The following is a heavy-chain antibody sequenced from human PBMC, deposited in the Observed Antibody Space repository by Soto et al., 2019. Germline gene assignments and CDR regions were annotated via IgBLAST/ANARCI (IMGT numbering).Heavy chain of an antibody. J-gene: IGHJ5*02. CDR3: ARLGRSYANWFDP. CDR1: GGSISSGGYY. Sequence: PSETLSLTCTVSGGSISSGGYYWSWIRQHPGKGLEWIGYIYYSGSTYYNPSLKSRVTISVDTSKNQFSLKLSSVTAADTAVYYCARLGRSYANWFDPWGQGTLVTVSS. V-gene: IGHV4-31*03. CDR2: IYYSGST. D-gene: IGHD1-26*01.